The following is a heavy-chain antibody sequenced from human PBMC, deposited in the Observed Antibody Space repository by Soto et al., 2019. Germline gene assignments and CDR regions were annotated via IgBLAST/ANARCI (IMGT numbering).Heavy chain of an antibody. J-gene: IGHJ4*02. CDR2: VYPRDSDT. V-gene: IGHV5-51*01. CDR1: GYIFIDYW. CDR3: ARPPLPGYSIHFNS. Sequence: TGESLKISCKASGYIFIDYWIGWVRQMPGKGLEWMGIVYPRDSDTRYSPSFQGQVTISADRSTGTAFLQWRGLKASDTALYYCARPPLPGYSIHFNSWGQGTMVTVS. D-gene: IGHD2-15*01.